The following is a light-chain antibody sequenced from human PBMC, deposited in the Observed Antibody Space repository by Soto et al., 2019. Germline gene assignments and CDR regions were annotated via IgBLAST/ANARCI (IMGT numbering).Light chain of an antibody. CDR3: ISYTGSSTSYV. Sequence: QSVLAQPASVSGSPGQSITISCTGTSGFVGSYDHVAWYQQFPGKTPKLMIYEVSNRPSGVSSRFSGSKSGNTASLTISGLQAEDEADYYCISYTGSSTSYVFGSGTKVTVL. V-gene: IGLV2-14*02. CDR2: EVS. CDR1: SGFVGSYDH. J-gene: IGLJ1*01.